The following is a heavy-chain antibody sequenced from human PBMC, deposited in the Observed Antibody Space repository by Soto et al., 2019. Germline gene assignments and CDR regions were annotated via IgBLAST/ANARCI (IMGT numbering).Heavy chain of an antibody. CDR2: TYYRSKWYN. D-gene: IGHD3-22*01. J-gene: IGHJ3*02. CDR3: ARAGRDRSGYYYEYAFDI. V-gene: IGHV6-1*01. CDR1: GDSVSSNSAA. Sequence: SQTLSLTCAISGDSVSSNSAAWNWIRQSPSRGLEWLGRTYYRSKWYNDYAVSVKSRITINPDTSKNQFSLQLNSVTPEDTAVYYCARAGRDRSGYYYEYAFDIWGQGTMVTVSS.